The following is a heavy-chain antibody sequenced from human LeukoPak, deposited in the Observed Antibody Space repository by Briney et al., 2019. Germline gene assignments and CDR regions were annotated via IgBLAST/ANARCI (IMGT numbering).Heavy chain of an antibody. D-gene: IGHD6-13*01. CDR2: IYSSGDT. CDR3: AREASGTRRYYYYYMDL. J-gene: IGHJ6*03. Sequence: PSETLSLTCTASGGSISTNSWSWIRQPAGKGLEWIGRIYSSGDTNYNPSLKSRVTMSIHTSENQFSLKLTSVTDADTAVYYCAREASGTRRYYYYYMDLWGKGTTVNV. V-gene: IGHV4-4*07. CDR1: GGSISTNS.